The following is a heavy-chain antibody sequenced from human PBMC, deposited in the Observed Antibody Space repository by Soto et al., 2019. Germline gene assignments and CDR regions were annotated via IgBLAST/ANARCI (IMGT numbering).Heavy chain of an antibody. Sequence: QVQLVESGGGVGQPGRSLRLSCAASGFTFSSYGMHWVRQAPGKGLEWVAVISYDGSNKYYADSVKGRFTISRDNSKNTLYLQMNSLRAEDTAVYYCAKDLADYDPIATAFDYWGQGTLVTVSS. CDR2: ISYDGSNK. CDR3: AKDLADYDPIATAFDY. V-gene: IGHV3-30*18. J-gene: IGHJ4*02. CDR1: GFTFSSYG. D-gene: IGHD4-17*01.